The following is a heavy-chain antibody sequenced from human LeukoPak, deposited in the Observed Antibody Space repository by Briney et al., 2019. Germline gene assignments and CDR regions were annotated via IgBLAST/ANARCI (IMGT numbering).Heavy chain of an antibody. CDR1: GGTFSSYA. CDR3: ARGLNRDNWNYVQ. Sequence: ASVKVSCKASGGTFSSYAISWVRQAPGQGLEWMGWISAYNGNTNYAQKLQGRVTMTTDTSTSTAYMELRSLRSDDTAVYYCARGLNRDNWNYVQWGQGTLVTVSS. D-gene: IGHD1-7*01. J-gene: IGHJ4*02. CDR2: ISAYNGNT. V-gene: IGHV1-18*01.